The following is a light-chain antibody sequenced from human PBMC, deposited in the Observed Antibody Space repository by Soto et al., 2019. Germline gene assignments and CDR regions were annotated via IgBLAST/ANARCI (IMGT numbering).Light chain of an antibody. CDR2: TNN. CDR1: KSDIGSNT. V-gene: IGLV1-44*01. CDR3: ATWDGILNVCV. J-gene: IGLJ3*02. Sequence: QSVLTQPPSVSGTPGQRVTISCSGGKSDIGSNTVFWFQHVPGTAPRLLIYTNNQRPSGVPDRFSGSKSDTSASLAISGLQSEDEADSFCATWDGILNVCVFGGGTKLTVL.